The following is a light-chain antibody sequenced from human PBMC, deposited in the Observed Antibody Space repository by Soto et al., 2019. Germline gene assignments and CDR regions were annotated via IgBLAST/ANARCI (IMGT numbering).Light chain of an antibody. CDR3: SSYTSSNTLV. J-gene: IGLJ1*01. CDR2: EVI. V-gene: IGLV2-14*01. Sequence: QSVLTQPASVSGSPGQSITISCTGTSSDVGGYNYVSWFQHHPGKAPKLIIYEVINRPSGVSNRFSGSKSGNTASLTISGLQAEDEADYYCSSYTSSNTLVFGTGTKVTVL. CDR1: SSDVGGYNY.